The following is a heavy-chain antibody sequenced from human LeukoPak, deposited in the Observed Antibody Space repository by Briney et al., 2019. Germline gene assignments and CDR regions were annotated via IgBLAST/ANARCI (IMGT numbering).Heavy chain of an antibody. Sequence: GGSLRLSCAASGFTLSTYDMHWVRQPTGEGLEWVSIIYRAGDTYYPGSVKGRFTISRDSAKNSVYLQMNSLRAEDTAIYYCAREMSGSNDALDFWGQGTMVTVSS. V-gene: IGHV3-13*01. J-gene: IGHJ3*01. CDR3: AREMSGSNDALDF. CDR2: IYRAGDT. D-gene: IGHD3-10*01. CDR1: GFTLSTYD.